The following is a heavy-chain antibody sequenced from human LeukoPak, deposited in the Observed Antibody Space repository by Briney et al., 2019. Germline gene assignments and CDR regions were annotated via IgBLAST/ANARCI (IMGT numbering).Heavy chain of an antibody. Sequence: TGGSLRLSCAASGFTFSSYEMNWVRQAPGKGLEWVSYISSSGSTIYYADSVKGRFTISRDNAKNSLYLQMNSLRAEDTAVYYCARDFLTGYFDYWGQGTLVTVSS. CDR3: ARDFLTGYFDY. CDR2: ISSSGSTI. V-gene: IGHV3-48*03. J-gene: IGHJ4*02. D-gene: IGHD3-9*01. CDR1: GFTFSSYE.